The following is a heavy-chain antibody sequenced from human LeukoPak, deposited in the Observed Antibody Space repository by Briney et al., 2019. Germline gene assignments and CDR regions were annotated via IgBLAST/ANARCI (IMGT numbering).Heavy chain of an antibody. D-gene: IGHD3-22*01. CDR3: ARLGTLARPDITMIVDAIDY. V-gene: IGHV3-11*04. Sequence: GGSLRLSCAASGFIFSDYYMSWIRQAPGKGLEWVSYISSSGITIYYADSVKGRFTISRDNAKNSLYLQMNSLRAEDTAVYYCARLGTLARPDITMIVDAIDYWGQGTLVTVSS. J-gene: IGHJ4*02. CDR2: ISSSGITI. CDR1: GFIFSDYY.